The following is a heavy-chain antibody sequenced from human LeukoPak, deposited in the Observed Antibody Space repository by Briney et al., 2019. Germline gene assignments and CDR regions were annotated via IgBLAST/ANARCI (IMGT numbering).Heavy chain of an antibody. CDR3: ARHVRGSYSELDY. D-gene: IGHD1-26*01. J-gene: IGHJ4*02. Sequence: SETLSLTCTVSGGSISSSSYYWGWIRQPPGKGLEWIGSIYYSGSTYYNPSLESRVTISVDTSKNQFSLKLSSVTAADTAVYYCARHVRGSYSELDYWGQGTLVTVSS. CDR1: GGSISSSSYY. CDR2: IYYSGST. V-gene: IGHV4-39*01.